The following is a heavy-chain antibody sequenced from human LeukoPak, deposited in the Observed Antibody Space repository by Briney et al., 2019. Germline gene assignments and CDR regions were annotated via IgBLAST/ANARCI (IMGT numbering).Heavy chain of an antibody. CDR2: ISSSSSTI. J-gene: IGHJ4*02. D-gene: IGHD6-19*01. V-gene: IGHV3-48*02. Sequence: GGSLRLSCAASGLSLGMYSMEWVRQAPGKGPEWVSYISSSSSTIYYADSVKGRFTISRDNAKNSLYLQMNSLRDEDTAVYYCASAGSGLYWGQGTLVTVSS. CDR3: ASAGSGLY. CDR1: GLSLGMYS.